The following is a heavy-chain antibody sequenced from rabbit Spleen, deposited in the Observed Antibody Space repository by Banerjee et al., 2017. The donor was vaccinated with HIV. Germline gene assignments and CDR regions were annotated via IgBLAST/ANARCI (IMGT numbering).Heavy chain of an antibody. V-gene: IGHV1S45*01. Sequence: QEQLVESGGGLVKPEGSLKLSCTASGFSFSNKAVMCWVRQAPGKGLEWIACIDAGSSGSTYSATWAKGRFTISKTSSTTVTLQMTSLTAADTATYFCARDTSSSFSSYGMDLWGPGTLVTVS. CDR3: ARDTSSSFSSYGMDL. CDR1: GFSFSNKAV. J-gene: IGHJ6*01. CDR2: IDAGSSGST. D-gene: IGHD1-1*01.